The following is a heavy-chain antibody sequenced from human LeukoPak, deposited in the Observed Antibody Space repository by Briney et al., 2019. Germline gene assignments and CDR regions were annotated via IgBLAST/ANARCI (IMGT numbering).Heavy chain of an antibody. CDR3: AKDFSGSYSEGGDWFDP. CDR1: GFTFSTYA. J-gene: IGHJ5*02. Sequence: GGSLRLSCAASGFTFSTYAMNWVRQAPGKGLEWVSAISGSGGSTYYADSVKGRFTISRDNSKNTLYLQMNSLRAEDTAVYYCAKDFSGSYSEGGDWFDPWGQGTLVTVSS. D-gene: IGHD1-26*01. CDR2: ISGSGGST. V-gene: IGHV3-23*01.